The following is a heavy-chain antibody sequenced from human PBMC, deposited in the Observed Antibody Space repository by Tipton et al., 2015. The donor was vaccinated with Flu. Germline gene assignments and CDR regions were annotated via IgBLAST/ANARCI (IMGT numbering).Heavy chain of an antibody. Sequence: SLRLSCAASGFIFSTYGMHWVRQAPGKGLEWVAVIWYDGSNKYYADSVKGRFTISRDNSKNTVYLQMNSLRVEDTAVYYCARRDYSNYVSEPKNWFDPWGQGILVTVSS. V-gene: IGHV3-33*01. CDR2: IWYDGSNK. CDR3: ARRDYSNYVSEPKNWFDP. J-gene: IGHJ5*02. CDR1: GFIFSTYG. D-gene: IGHD4-11*01.